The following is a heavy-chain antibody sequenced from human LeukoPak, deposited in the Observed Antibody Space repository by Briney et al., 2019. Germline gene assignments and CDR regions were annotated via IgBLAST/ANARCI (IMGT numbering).Heavy chain of an antibody. D-gene: IGHD3-22*01. CDR2: ISSDGNNK. V-gene: IGHV3-30-3*01. CDR3: ARPNYYDSSGYYSPFDS. Sequence: GRSMRLSCVASGLAFTTSSMHWVRQAPGEGLEWVAVISSDGNNKYYIDSVKGRFTISRDNSKNTLYLQMDSLRVEDTAVYYCARPNYYDSSGYYSPFDSWGQGTLVTVSS. CDR1: GLAFTTSS. J-gene: IGHJ4*02.